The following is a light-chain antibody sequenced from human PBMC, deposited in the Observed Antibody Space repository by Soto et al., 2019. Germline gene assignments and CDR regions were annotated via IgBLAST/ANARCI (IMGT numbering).Light chain of an antibody. J-gene: IGLJ1*01. CDR3: SSFTSRFTFV. CDR2: EVT. V-gene: IGLV2-14*01. CDR1: NTDVGQGKS. Sequence: QSALTQPASVSGSRGQSITISCFGRNTDVGQGKSVSWYQQGPGKAPKLLIFEVTNRPSGISSRFSGSRSGNTASLTISGLQPDDEGDYYCSSFTSRFTFVFGTGTKVTVL.